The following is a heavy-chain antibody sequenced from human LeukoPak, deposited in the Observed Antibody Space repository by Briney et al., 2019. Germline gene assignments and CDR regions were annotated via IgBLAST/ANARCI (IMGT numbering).Heavy chain of an antibody. CDR1: GGSISIYY. Sequence: SETLSLTCTVTGGSISIYYWSWIRQPPGKGLEWSGYIYYSGSTNYNPSLKSRVTISVDTSKNQFSLKLSSVTAADTAVYYCARVLKGWGSSWKGAFDIWGQGTMVTVSS. CDR2: IYYSGST. V-gene: IGHV4-59*01. D-gene: IGHD6-13*01. J-gene: IGHJ3*02. CDR3: ARVLKGWGSSWKGAFDI.